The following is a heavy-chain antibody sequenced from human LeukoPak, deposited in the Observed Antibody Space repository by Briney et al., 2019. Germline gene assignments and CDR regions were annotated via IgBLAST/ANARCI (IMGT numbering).Heavy chain of an antibody. J-gene: IGHJ4*02. D-gene: IGHD6-13*01. CDR2: ISYDGSNK. Sequence: PGGSLRLSCAASGFPFSPYAMHWVRQAPGKGLEWVAVISYDGSNKYYADSVKGRFTISRDNSKNTLYLQMNSLRAEDTAVYYCGKQQLVPVFDYWGQGTLVTVSS. V-gene: IGHV3-30*04. CDR3: GKQQLVPVFDY. CDR1: GFPFSPYA.